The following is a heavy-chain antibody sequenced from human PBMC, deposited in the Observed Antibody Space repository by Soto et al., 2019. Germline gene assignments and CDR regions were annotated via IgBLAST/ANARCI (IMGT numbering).Heavy chain of an antibody. J-gene: IGHJ4*02. CDR3: AAQVKGYYDILTGYYKARKILDY. D-gene: IGHD3-9*01. CDR1: GGTFSSYA. V-gene: IGHV1-69*13. Sequence: ASVKVSCKASGGTFSSYAISWVRQAPGQGLEWMRGIIPIFGTANYAQKFQGRVTITADEATSTAYMELSSLRSEDTAVYYCAAQVKGYYDILTGYYKARKILDYWGQGTLVTVSS. CDR2: IIPIFGTA.